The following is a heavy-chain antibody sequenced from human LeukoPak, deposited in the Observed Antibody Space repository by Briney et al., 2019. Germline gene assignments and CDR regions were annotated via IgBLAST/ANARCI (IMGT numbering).Heavy chain of an antibody. V-gene: IGHV4-59*01. CDR3: AREGIAAALNP. J-gene: IGHJ5*02. Sequence: ASETLSLTCTVSGGSIRSYYWNWIRQPPGKGLEWIGYIYYSGSTNYNLSLKSRVTISVDTSKNQFSLKLSSVTAADTAVYYCAREGIAAALNPWGQGTLVTVSS. CDR1: GGSIRSYY. CDR2: IYYSGST. D-gene: IGHD6-13*01.